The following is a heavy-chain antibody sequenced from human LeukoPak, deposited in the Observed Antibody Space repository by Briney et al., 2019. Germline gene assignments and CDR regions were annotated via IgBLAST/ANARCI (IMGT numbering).Heavy chain of an antibody. CDR3: ARVNIVLMVRAALDY. CDR1: GYTFTGYY. D-gene: IGHD2-8*01. J-gene: IGHJ4*02. Sequence: ASVKVSCKASGYTFTGYYMHWVRQAPGQGLEWMGWINPNSGGTNYAQKFQGRVTMTRDTPISTAYMELSRLRSDDTAVYYCARVNIVLMVRAALDYWGQGTLVTVSS. V-gene: IGHV1-2*02. CDR2: INPNSGGT.